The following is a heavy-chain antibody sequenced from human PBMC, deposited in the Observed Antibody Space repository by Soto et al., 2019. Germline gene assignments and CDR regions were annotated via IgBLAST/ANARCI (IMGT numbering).Heavy chain of an antibody. Sequence: QLHLVQSGAVVKKPGASVTVSCSASGYPVTAYYMHWVRQAPGRGLEWMGGINPATGAAKYTQTFQGRVTLTRDTSPSTVFMGLRGLASGDPAGFYFAGGGGVGVAGSAAFDMWGQGTLVTVSS. CDR2: INPATGAA. V-gene: IGHV1-2*02. CDR1: GYPVTAYY. D-gene: IGHD3-3*01. CDR3: AGGGGVGVAGSAAFDM. J-gene: IGHJ3*02.